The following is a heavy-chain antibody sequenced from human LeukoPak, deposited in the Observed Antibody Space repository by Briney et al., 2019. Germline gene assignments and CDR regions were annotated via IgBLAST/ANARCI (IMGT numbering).Heavy chain of an antibody. V-gene: IGHV3-53*01. CDR2: IYSGGST. D-gene: IGHD3-22*01. J-gene: IGHJ6*03. CDR1: GFTVSSNY. Sequence: PGGSLRLSCAASGFTVSSNYMSWVRQAPGKGLEWVSVIYSGGSTYYADSVKGRFTISRDNSKNTPYLQMNSLRAEDTAVYYCARGSSGPSVYYYYYYYMDVWGKGTTVTVSS. CDR3: ARGSSGPSVYYYYYYYMDV.